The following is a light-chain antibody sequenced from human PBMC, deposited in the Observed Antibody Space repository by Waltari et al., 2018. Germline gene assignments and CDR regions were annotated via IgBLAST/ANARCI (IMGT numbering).Light chain of an antibody. Sequence: EIVLTQSPATLSLSPGEGAPLYCRASQSVSSYLAWYQQKPGQAPRLLIYDASNRATGIPARFSGSGSGTDFTLTISSLEPEDFAVYYCQQRSSWPITFGQGTRLEIK. CDR1: QSVSSY. CDR3: QQRSSWPIT. CDR2: DAS. J-gene: IGKJ5*01. V-gene: IGKV3-11*01.